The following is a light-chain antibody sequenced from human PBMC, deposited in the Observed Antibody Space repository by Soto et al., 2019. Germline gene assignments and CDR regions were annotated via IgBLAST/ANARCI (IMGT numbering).Light chain of an antibody. V-gene: IGLV1-40*01. CDR1: SSNIGARYD. J-gene: IGLJ2*01. Sequence: QSVLTQPPSVSGAPGQRVTISCTGSSSNIGARYDVHWYQQLPGTAPKLLIYDDINRPSGVPDRFSGSKSGTSASLAITGLQAEDEAEYYCQSYDSSLSGVVFGGGPKLTVL. CDR3: QSYDSSLSGVV. CDR2: DDI.